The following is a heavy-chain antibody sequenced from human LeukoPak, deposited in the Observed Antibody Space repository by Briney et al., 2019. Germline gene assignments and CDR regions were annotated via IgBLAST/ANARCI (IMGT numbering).Heavy chain of an antibody. V-gene: IGHV5-51*01. CDR3: ARGGLAVAGPYYFDY. D-gene: IGHD6-19*01. Sequence: GESLKVSCKGSGYSFTSYWIGWVRQMPGKGLEWMGIIYPGDSDTRYSPSFQGQVTISADKSISTAYLQWSSLKASDTAMYYCARGGLAVAGPYYFDYWGQGTLVTVSS. J-gene: IGHJ4*02. CDR2: IYPGDSDT. CDR1: GYSFTSYW.